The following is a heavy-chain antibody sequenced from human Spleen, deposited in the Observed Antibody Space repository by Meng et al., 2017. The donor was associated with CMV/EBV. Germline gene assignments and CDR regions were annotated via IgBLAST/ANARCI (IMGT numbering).Heavy chain of an antibody. V-gene: IGHV7-4-1*02. CDR3: ARDLWFGEYPFDY. D-gene: IGHD3-10*01. CDR2: INTNTGNP. CDR1: GYTFTSDA. J-gene: IGHJ4*02. Sequence: KASGYTFTSDAMNWVRQAPGQGLEWMGWINTNTGNPTYAQGFTGRFVFSLDTSVSTAYLQISSLKAEDTAVYYCARDLWFGEYPFDYWGQGALVTVSS.